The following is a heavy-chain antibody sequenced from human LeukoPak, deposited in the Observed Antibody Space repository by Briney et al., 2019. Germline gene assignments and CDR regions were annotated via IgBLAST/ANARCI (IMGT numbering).Heavy chain of an antibody. CDR2: IHTSGST. CDR1: GGSISAYY. J-gene: IGHJ6*02. V-gene: IGHV4-4*07. Sequence: PSETLSLTCTVSGGSISAYYWSWIRQPAGRGLEWIGRIHTSGSTNYNPSLKSRVTMSIDTSKNQFSLKLSSVTAADTAVYYCARSLSSTGYYYYGMDVWGQGTTVTVSS. CDR3: ARSLSSTGYYYYGMDV. D-gene: IGHD6-13*01.